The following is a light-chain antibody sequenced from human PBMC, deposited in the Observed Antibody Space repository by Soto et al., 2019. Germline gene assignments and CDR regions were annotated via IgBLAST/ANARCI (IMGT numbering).Light chain of an antibody. J-gene: IGKJ1*01. CDR1: QSVSCA. CDR3: QQYNDWRT. V-gene: IGKV3-15*01. CDR2: GAS. Sequence: EIVMTQSPATLSVSPGERATLSCRASQSVSCALAWYQQKPGQVPRLLIYGASTRASGVPARFSGSGSGTEFTLTISSLQSEDFAVYYCQQYNDWRTFGQGTKVEIK.